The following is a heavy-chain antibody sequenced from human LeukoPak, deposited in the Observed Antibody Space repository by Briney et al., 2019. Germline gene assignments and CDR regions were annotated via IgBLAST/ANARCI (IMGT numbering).Heavy chain of an antibody. D-gene: IGHD2-15*01. V-gene: IGHV1-69*13. CDR3: ASRICSGGSCGPFQH. J-gene: IGHJ1*01. CDR2: IIPIFGTA. CDR1: GGTFSSYA. Sequence: SVNVSCKASGGTFSSYAISWVRQAPGQGLEWMGGIIPIFGTANYAQKFQGRVTITVDESTSTAYMELSSLRSEDTAVYYCASRICSGGSCGPFQHWGQGTLVTVSS.